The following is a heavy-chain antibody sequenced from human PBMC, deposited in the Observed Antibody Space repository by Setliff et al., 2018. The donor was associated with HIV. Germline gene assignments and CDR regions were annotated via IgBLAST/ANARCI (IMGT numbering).Heavy chain of an antibody. V-gene: IGHV3-23*01. D-gene: IGHD1-20*01. CDR3: AKGYNADWYFFDY. Sequence: GGSLRLSCAASGFTFSNYVMTWVRQAPGKGLEWVSAIRGLSNVRNYADSVKGRFTISRDNSKNTLFLQVSSLRADDTAVYYCAKGYNADWYFFDYWGQGTLVTVSS. J-gene: IGHJ4*02. CDR2: IRGLSNVR. CDR1: GFTFSNYV.